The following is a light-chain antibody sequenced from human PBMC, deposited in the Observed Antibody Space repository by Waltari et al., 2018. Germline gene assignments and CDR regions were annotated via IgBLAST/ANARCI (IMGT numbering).Light chain of an antibody. Sequence: YDLTQPPSVSVSPGQTAAVTCSGVGLPTQDTFWYQQKPGQAPVLFMYDDNKRPSGIPGRFSGSSAGTVATLTITGAQVDDEADYYCYSKDTDGGSQGKIGGGTKLTVL. J-gene: IGLJ2*01. CDR2: DDN. CDR3: YSKDTDGGSQGK. V-gene: IGLV3-10*01. CDR1: GLPTQD.